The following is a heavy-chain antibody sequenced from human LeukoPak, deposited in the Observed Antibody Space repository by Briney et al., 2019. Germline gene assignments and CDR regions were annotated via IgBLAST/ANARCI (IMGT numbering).Heavy chain of an antibody. CDR2: IYYGGST. CDR3: ARRRGCSSTSCYTSAWFDP. J-gene: IGHJ5*02. Sequence: SETLSLTCTVSGGSISSSSYYWGWIRQPPGKGLEWIGSIYYGGSTYDNPSLKSRVTISVDTSKNQLSLKLSSVTAADTAVYYCARRRGCSSTSCYTSAWFDPWGQGTLVTVSS. D-gene: IGHD2-2*02. CDR1: GGSISSSSYY. V-gene: IGHV4-39*01.